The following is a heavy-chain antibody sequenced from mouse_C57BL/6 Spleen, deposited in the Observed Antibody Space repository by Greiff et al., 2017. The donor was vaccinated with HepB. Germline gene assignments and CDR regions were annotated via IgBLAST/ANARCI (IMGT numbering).Heavy chain of an antibody. CDR1: GYSITSGYY. V-gene: IGHV3-6*01. CDR2: ISYDGGN. Sequence: DVKLQESGPGLVKPSQSLSLTCSVTGYSITSGYYWNWIRQFPGNKLEWMGYISYDGGNNYTPSLKNRISITRDTSKNQFFLKLNSVTSEDTATYYCALNYYGSLDYWGQGTTLTVSS. D-gene: IGHD1-1*01. J-gene: IGHJ2*01. CDR3: ALNYYGSLDY.